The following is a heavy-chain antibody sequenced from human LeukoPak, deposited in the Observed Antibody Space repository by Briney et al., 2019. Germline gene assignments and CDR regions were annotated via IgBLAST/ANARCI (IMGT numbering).Heavy chain of an antibody. V-gene: IGHV4-59*01. CDR3: ARGRTGSYYAADY. J-gene: IGHJ4*02. D-gene: IGHD1-26*01. Sequence: SETLSLTCTVSVDSSSSYYWSWVRQPPGKGLEWIGYVHYSGSTKYNPSLKSRVTISVDTSKNQFSLKLSSVTAADTAVYYCARGRTGSYYAADYWGQGTLVTVSS. CDR2: VHYSGST. CDR1: VDSSSSYY.